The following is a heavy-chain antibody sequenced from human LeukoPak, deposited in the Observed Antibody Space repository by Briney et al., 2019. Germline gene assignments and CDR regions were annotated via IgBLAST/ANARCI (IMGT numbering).Heavy chain of an antibody. CDR2: IGYDGSNK. Sequence: PGGSLRLSCAASGFTFSSYVMHWVRQAPGKGLEWVAVIGYDGSNKFYADSVKGRFTISRDNPKSTVFLQMNSLRAEDTAVYYCARDRSQYYYGSSGYGDFGYWGQGTLVTVSS. CDR1: GFTFSSYV. CDR3: ARDRSQYYYGSSGYGDFGY. V-gene: IGHV3-33*01. J-gene: IGHJ4*02. D-gene: IGHD3-22*01.